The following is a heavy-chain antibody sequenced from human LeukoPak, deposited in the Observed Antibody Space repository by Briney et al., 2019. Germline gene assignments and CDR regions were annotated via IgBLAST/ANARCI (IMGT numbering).Heavy chain of an antibody. Sequence: SETLSLTCAVYGGSFSGYYWRWIRQPRGKGLEGIGEINHSGSTNYTPSLKSRLTISAQPSKNQFSLKMSSVTAADTDVYYCARGPRTYYYDSSGYSLDYWGPGTLVTVSS. CDR3: ARGPRTYYYDSSGYSLDY. CDR2: INHSGST. CDR1: GGSFSGYY. D-gene: IGHD3-22*01. J-gene: IGHJ4*02. V-gene: IGHV4-34*01.